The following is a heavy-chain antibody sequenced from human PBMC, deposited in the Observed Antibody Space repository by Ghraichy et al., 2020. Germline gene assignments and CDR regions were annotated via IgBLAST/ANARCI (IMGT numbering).Heavy chain of an antibody. V-gene: IGHV1-46*01. D-gene: IGHD2-21*02. Sequence: ASVKVSCKASGYTFTSYYMHWVRQAPGQGLEWMGIINPSGGSTSYAQKFQGRVTMTRDTSTSTVYMELSSLRSEDTAVYYCARDRPVVTAIFAEYDSYNWFDPWGQGTLVTVSS. CDR3: ARDRPVVTAIFAEYDSYNWFDP. J-gene: IGHJ5*02. CDR1: GYTFTSYY. CDR2: INPSGGST.